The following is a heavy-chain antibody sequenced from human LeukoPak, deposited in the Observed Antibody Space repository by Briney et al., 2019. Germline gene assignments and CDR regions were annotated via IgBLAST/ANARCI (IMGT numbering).Heavy chain of an antibody. Sequence: GGSLRLSCAASGFTVSSNYMSWVRQAPGKGLEWVSVIYSGGSTYYADSVKGRFTISRDNSKNTLYLQMNSLRAEDTAVYYCARDPYCGGDCYSHYFDYWGQGTLVTVSS. J-gene: IGHJ4*02. V-gene: IGHV3-66*01. D-gene: IGHD2-21*02. CDR3: ARDPYCGGDCYSHYFDY. CDR2: IYSGGST. CDR1: GFTVSSNY.